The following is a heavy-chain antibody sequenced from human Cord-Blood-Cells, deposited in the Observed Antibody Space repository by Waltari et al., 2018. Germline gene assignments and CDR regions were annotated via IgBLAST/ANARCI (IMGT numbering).Heavy chain of an antibody. CDR3: ATDLKLELREYFQH. J-gene: IGHJ1*01. Sequence: QVQLVQSGAEVKKPGGSVKVSCKVSGYTLTDLSMHWVRQATGNGLEWMGGFDPEDGETIYAQKFQGRVTMTEDTATDTAYMELSSLRSEDTAVYYCATDLKLELREYFQHWGQGTLVTVSS. D-gene: IGHD1-7*01. CDR1: GYTLTDLS. CDR2: FDPEDGET. V-gene: IGHV1-24*01.